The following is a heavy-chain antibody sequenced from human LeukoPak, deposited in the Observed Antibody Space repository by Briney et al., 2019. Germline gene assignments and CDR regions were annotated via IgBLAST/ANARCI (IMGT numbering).Heavy chain of an antibody. CDR3: SNGIYAASY. D-gene: IGHD2-2*01. V-gene: IGHV3-7*01. J-gene: IGHJ4*02. Sequence: GGSLRLSCAASGFTFTKYWMCWVRQTPEKGLEWVANINQDVGEAYYLDSVRGRFTSSRDNAKSSLYLQMSSLRVEDTAVYYCSNGIYAASYWGQGTLVTVSS. CDR2: INQDVGEA. CDR1: GFTFTKYW.